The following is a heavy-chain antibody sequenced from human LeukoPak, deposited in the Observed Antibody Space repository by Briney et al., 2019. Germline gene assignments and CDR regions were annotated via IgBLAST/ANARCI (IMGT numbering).Heavy chain of an antibody. Sequence: GGSLRLSCAASGFTFSSYSMNWVRQAPGKGLEWVSYISSSSNTIYYADSVKGRFTISRDNAKNSLYLQMNSLRAEDTAVYYCARDSSSWYYFDYWGQGTLVTVSS. CDR2: ISSSSNTI. V-gene: IGHV3-48*04. CDR1: GFTFSSYS. J-gene: IGHJ4*02. D-gene: IGHD6-13*01. CDR3: ARDSSSWYYFDY.